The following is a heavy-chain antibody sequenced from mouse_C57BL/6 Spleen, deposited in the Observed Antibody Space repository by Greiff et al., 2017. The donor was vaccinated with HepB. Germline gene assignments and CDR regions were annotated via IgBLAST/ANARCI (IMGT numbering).Heavy chain of an antibody. CDR3: TSNRSAMDY. CDR2: IDPETGGT. D-gene: IGHD4-1*01. CDR1: GYTFTDYE. Sequence: QVQLLQSGAELVRPGASVTLSCKASGYTFTDYEMHWVKQTPAHGLEWIGAIDPETGGTAYNQKFKGKAILTADNSSSTAYMELRSLTSEDSTVYYCTSNRSAMDYWGQGTSLTVSA. J-gene: IGHJ4*01. V-gene: IGHV1-15*01.